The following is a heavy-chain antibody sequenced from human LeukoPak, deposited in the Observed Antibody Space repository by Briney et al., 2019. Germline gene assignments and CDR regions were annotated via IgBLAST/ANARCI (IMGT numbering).Heavy chain of an antibody. CDR3: ARLGSFRGEGYYYYYMDV. V-gene: IGHV4-4*09. CDR2: IYTSGST. Sequence: SETLSLTCTVSGGSISSYYWSWIRQPPGKGLEWIGYIYTSGSTNYNPSLKSRVTISVDTSKNQFSLKLSSVTAADTAVYYCARLGSFRGEGYYYYYMDVWGKGTTVTVSS. D-gene: IGHD3-10*01. CDR1: GGSISSYY. J-gene: IGHJ6*03.